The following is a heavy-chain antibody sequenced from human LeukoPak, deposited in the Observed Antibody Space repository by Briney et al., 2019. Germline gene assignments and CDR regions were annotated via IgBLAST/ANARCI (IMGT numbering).Heavy chain of an antibody. CDR2: IRYDGSNK. V-gene: IGHV3-30*02. D-gene: IGHD1-26*01. J-gene: IGHJ1*01. CDR3: AKEEVQEGATSGSYYNAEYFQH. Sequence: PGGSLRLSCAASGFTFSSCGMHWVRQAPGKGLEWVTFIRYDGSNKYYADSVKGRFTISRDNSKNTLYLQMNSLRAEDTAVYYCAKEEVQEGATSGSYYNAEYFQHWGQGTLVTVSS. CDR1: GFTFSSCG.